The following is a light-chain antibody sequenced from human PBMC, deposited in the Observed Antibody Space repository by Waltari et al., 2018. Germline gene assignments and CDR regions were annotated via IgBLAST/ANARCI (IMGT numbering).Light chain of an antibody. Sequence: IVLTQSPGTLSLSPGERATISCRASQSVSINYLAWYQQKPGQAHRILLYGAASRATGIPDSFSSSGSATDFTLTISRLEPEDFAVYYCQQYGSSPLTFGGGTKVEIK. J-gene: IGKJ4*01. V-gene: IGKV3-20*01. CDR1: QSVSINY. CDR2: GAA. CDR3: QQYGSSPLT.